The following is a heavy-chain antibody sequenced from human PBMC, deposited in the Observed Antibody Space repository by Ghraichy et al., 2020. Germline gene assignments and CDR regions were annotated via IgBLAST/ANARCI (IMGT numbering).Heavy chain of an antibody. CDR2: LTSAGNI. D-gene: IGHD6-19*01. CDR1: GYTFSSYA. V-gene: IGHV3-23*01. J-gene: IGHJ4*02. Sequence: GGSLRLSCSASGYTFSSYAMSWVRQAPGKGLEWVSALTSAGNINYADSVKGRFTISRDNSKNTLYLQMNSLRAEDTAVYYCARVMAVPGFPFDYWGQGTLVTVSS. CDR3: ARVMAVPGFPFDY.